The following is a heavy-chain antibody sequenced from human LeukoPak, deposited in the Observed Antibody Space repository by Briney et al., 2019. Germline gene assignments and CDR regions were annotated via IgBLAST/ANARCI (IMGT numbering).Heavy chain of an antibody. CDR1: GGSVSSGGYY. CDR3: ARIRIAAAGLESWYFDL. V-gene: IGHV4-31*01. CDR2: IYYSGSNSGST. J-gene: IGHJ2*01. Sequence: SETLSLTCTVSGGSVSSGGYYLSGIRQHPGKGLEWIGYIYYSGSNSGSTYYNPSLKSPVTLSVDPSKNPFSLKLSSVTAADTAVYYCARIRIAAAGLESWYFDLWGRGTLVTVSS. D-gene: IGHD6-13*01.